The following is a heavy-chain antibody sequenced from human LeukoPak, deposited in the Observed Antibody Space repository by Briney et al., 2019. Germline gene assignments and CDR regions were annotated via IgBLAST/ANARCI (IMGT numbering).Heavy chain of an antibody. D-gene: IGHD3-22*01. CDR1: GFVFRSYW. CDR3: ARVLHYYDSSTYYTDITGYFFDY. Sequence: GGSLRLSCAGSGFVFRSYWMHWVRQAPGKGLEWLADIKEAGSEKYYVDSVKGRFTISRDNAKNSLYLQMNILRAEDTAVYYCARVLHYYDSSTYYTDITGYFFDYWGQGSLVTVSS. V-gene: IGHV3-7*01. CDR2: IKEAGSEK. J-gene: IGHJ4*02.